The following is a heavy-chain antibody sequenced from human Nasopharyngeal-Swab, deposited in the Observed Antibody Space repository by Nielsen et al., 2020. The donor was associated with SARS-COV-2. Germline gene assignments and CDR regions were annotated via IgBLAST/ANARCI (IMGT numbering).Heavy chain of an antibody. J-gene: IGHJ4*02. Sequence: GESLKISCAASGFTFSSYGMHWARQAPGKGLEWVAVISYDGSNKYYADSVKGRFTISRDNSKNTLYLQMNSLRAEDTAVYYCAKGDYYGSGSYNRWGLDYWGQGTLVTVSS. CDR1: GFTFSSYG. CDR3: AKGDYYGSGSYNRWGLDY. D-gene: IGHD3-10*01. CDR2: ISYDGSNK. V-gene: IGHV3-30*18.